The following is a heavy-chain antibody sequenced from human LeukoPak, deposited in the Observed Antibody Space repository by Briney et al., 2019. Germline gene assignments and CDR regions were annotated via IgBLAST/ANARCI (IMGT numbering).Heavy chain of an antibody. J-gene: IGHJ5*02. CDR1: GFTFSIYG. V-gene: IGHV3-30*02. D-gene: IGHD5-18*01. CDR3: VKDFDGYSYGILDT. CDR2: IGNDGKNK. Sequence: PGGSLRLSCAASGFTFSIYGMHWVRQAPGKGLEWVAFIGNDGKNKYYGDSVKGRITISRDNSQITLYLQVNSLRAEDTAVYYCVKDFDGYSYGILDTWGQGTLVTVSS.